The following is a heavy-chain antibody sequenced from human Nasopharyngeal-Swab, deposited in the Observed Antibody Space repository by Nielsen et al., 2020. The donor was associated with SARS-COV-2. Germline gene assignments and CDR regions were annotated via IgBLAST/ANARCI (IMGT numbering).Heavy chain of an antibody. J-gene: IGHJ6*02. CDR1: GFTFNSHG. CDR2: ISFDGSKK. CDR3: ARDTSVDIVLLYYGMDV. V-gene: IGHV3-30*03. Sequence: GESLKISCAASGFTFNSHGMHWVRQAPGKGLEWVAGISFDGSKKYYADSVKGRFTISRDSSKNTLYLQMNSLRAEDTAVYYCARDTSVDIVLLYYGMDVWGQGTTVTVSS. D-gene: IGHD5-12*01.